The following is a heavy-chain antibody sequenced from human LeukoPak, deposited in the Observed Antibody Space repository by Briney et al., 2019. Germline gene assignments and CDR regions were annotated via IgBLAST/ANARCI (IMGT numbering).Heavy chain of an antibody. J-gene: IGHJ4*02. CDR1: GGSISSYY. V-gene: IGHV4-59*01. Sequence: SETLPLTCTVSGGSISSYYWNWIRQPPGKGLEWIGYISYSGSPNYNPSLGSRVTISVDTSKNQFSLNLSSVTAADMAVYYCARDNGNSTFDYWGQGTLVTVSS. D-gene: IGHD4-23*01. CDR3: ARDNGNSTFDY. CDR2: ISYSGSP.